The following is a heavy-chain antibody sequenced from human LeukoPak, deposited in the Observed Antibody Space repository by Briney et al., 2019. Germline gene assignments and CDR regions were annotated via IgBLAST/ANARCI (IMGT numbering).Heavy chain of an antibody. V-gene: IGHV1-69*05. J-gene: IGHJ4*02. CDR3: ARAKAPSNWNYGSTPGDY. Sequence: SVKVSCKASGGTFSSYAISWVRQAPGQGLEWMGRIIPIFGTANYAQKFQGRVTITTDESTSTAYMELSSLRSEDTAVYYCARAKAPSNWNYGSTPGDYWGQGTLVTVSS. D-gene: IGHD1-7*01. CDR1: GGTFSSYA. CDR2: IIPIFGTA.